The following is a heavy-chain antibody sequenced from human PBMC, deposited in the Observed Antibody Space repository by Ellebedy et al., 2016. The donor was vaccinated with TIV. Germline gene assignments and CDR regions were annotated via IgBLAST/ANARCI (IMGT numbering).Heavy chain of an antibody. J-gene: IGHJ6*02. V-gene: IGHV3-33*01. CDR1: GFTFKSYG. CDR2: VWYDGGYQ. Sequence: GGSLRLSCVASGFTFKSYGMHWVRQAPGKGLEWVAVVWYDGGYQNYAESVRGRFTISRDNSRSTVVLQMNSLRVADTAVYYCVREMVAPGPDDEYYGMDVWGQGTTVIVSS. D-gene: IGHD2-15*01. CDR3: VREMVAPGPDDEYYGMDV.